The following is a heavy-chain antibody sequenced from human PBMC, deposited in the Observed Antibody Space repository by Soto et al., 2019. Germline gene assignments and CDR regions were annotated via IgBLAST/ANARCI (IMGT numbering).Heavy chain of an antibody. CDR2: LSGSGTST. V-gene: IGHV3-23*01. CDR1: GSSFVNYA. J-gene: IGHJ4*02. D-gene: IGHD6-19*01. Sequence: GGSLRLSCAASGSSFVNYAMNWVRQAPGKGLEWVSGLSGSGTSTYYADSVKGRFTISRDNSRDTLFLQMNSLTADDTAVYYCAKATTNGGWFNPFDSWGQGALVTVSS. CDR3: AKATTNGGWFNPFDS.